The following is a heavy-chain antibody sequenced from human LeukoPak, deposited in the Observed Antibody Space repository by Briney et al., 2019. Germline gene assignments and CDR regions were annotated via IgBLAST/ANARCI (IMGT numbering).Heavy chain of an antibody. Sequence: ASVKVSCKASGYTFTSYGISWVRQAPGQGLEWMGWISANNGNTNYAQKLQGRVTMTTDTSSTTAYMELRSLRSDDTALYYCARDRGLRATAGTRIDFWGQGTLVTVSS. CDR2: ISANNGNT. CDR3: ARDRGLRATAGTRIDF. V-gene: IGHV1-18*01. CDR1: GYTFTSYG. D-gene: IGHD6-13*01. J-gene: IGHJ4*02.